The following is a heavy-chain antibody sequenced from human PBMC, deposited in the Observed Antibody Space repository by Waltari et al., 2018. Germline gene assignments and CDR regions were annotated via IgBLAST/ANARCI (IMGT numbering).Heavy chain of an antibody. V-gene: IGHV1-3*01. CDR2: INAGSGNT. CDR3: ARHSSGSYYRMIDY. J-gene: IGHJ4*02. Sequence: QVHLVQSGAEVKKPGASVKVSCKASGYTFTGYAILWVRQAPGQRLEWMGWINAGSGNTKYSQKFQDRVTITRDTSATTAYMDLSSLSSEDTAVYYCARHSSGSYYRMIDYWGQGTLVTVSS. CDR1: GYTFTGYA. D-gene: IGHD1-26*01.